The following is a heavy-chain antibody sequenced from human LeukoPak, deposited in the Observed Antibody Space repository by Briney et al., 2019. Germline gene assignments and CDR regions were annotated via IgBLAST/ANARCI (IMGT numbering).Heavy chain of an antibody. J-gene: IGHJ4*02. Sequence: PGGSLRLSCAASGFTFYDYAMHWVRHAPGKGLEGVSGISWNSGSIGYADSVKGRFTISRDNAKNSLYLQMNSLRAEDTALYYCAKDYYDSSGYPYFDYWGQGTLVTVSS. D-gene: IGHD3-22*01. CDR2: ISWNSGSI. V-gene: IGHV3-9*01. CDR1: GFTFYDYA. CDR3: AKDYYDSSGYPYFDY.